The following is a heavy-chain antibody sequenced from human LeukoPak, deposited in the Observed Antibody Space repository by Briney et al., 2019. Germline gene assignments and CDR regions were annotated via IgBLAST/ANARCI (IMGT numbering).Heavy chain of an antibody. CDR2: IENSGTT. J-gene: IGHJ4*02. D-gene: IGHD4-23*01. Sequence: SETLSLTCSISGGSISSSFDWSWIRQPPGKGLEWIGSIENSGTTNYNPSLKSRVTMSVDTSRKQFSLNLRSVTAADTAVYYCALSTRWYYFNYWGQGTPVTVSS. CDR1: GGSISSSFD. CDR3: ALSTRWYYFNY. V-gene: IGHV4-4*09.